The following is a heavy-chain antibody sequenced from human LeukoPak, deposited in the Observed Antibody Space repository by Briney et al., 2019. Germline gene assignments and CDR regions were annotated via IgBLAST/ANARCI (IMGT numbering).Heavy chain of an antibody. CDR2: IWYDGSNK. CDR3: AREGVTKVFDY. D-gene: IGHD4-23*01. V-gene: IGHV3-33*01. Sequence: PGGSVRLSCAASGCTFSSYGMHWVRQAPGQGLEWVAVIWYDGSNKYYADSVKGRFTISRDNPKNTLYLQRNSLRAEDTAVYYCAREGVTKVFDYWGQGTLVTVSS. CDR1: GCTFSSYG. J-gene: IGHJ4*02.